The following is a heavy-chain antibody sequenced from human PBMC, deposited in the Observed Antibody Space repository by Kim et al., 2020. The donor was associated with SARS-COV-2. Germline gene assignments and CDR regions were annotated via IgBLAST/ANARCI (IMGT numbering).Heavy chain of an antibody. CDR1: GFTFGDYA. J-gene: IGHJ4*02. D-gene: IGHD3-10*01. V-gene: IGHV3-49*03. CDR3: TGRTSPYYYGSVPFDY. CDR2: IRSKAYGGTT. Sequence: GGSLRLSCTASGFTFGDYAMSWFRQAPGKGLEWVGFIRSKAYGGTTEYAASVKGRFTISRDDSKSIAYLQMNSLKTEDTAVYYCTGRTSPYYYGSVPFDYWGQGPLVTVSS.